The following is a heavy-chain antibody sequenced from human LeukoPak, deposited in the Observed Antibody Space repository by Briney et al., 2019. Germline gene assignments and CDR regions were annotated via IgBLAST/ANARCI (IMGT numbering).Heavy chain of an antibody. J-gene: IGHJ3*02. CDR3: ARDPWIQLWLGRDAFDI. V-gene: IGHV3-48*03. D-gene: IGHD5-18*01. Sequence: GGSLRLSCVVSGLTFSSFEMNWVRQAPGEGLEWLSHISYSNDNIQYADSAKGRFTVSRDNAKNSLYLQMNSQRAEDTAVYYCARDPWIQLWLGRDAFDIWGQGTMVTVSS. CDR2: ISYSNDNI. CDR1: GLTFSSFE.